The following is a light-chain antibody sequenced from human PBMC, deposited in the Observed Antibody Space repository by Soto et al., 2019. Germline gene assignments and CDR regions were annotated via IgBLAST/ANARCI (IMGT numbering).Light chain of an antibody. J-gene: IGLJ1*01. CDR3: TAYGGSSTLYV. CDR1: SSDVGGYNY. Sequence: QSVLTQPASVSGSPGQSMTISCTGTSSDVGGYNYVSWYQQHPGKAPKLVIYEVTYRPSGISDRFSGSKSGNTASLTISGLQAADEADYYCTAYGGSSTLYVFGTGTKLTVL. CDR2: EVT. V-gene: IGLV2-14*01.